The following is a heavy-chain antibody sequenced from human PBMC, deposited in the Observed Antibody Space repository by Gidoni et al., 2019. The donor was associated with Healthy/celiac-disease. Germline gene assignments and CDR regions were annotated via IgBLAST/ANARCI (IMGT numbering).Heavy chain of an antibody. J-gene: IGHJ4*02. Sequence: EVQLVESGGGLVQPGGSLRLSCAASGFTFSSYSMNWVRQAPGKGLEWVSYISSSSSTIYYADSVKGRFTISRDNAKNSLYLQMNSLRAEDTAVYYCARVGYSSSNYWGQGTLVTVSS. CDR2: ISSSSSTI. CDR1: GFTFSSYS. D-gene: IGHD6-13*01. CDR3: ARVGYSSSNY. V-gene: IGHV3-48*01.